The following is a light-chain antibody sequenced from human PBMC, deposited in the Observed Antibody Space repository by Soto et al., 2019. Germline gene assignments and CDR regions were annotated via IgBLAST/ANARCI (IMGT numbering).Light chain of an antibody. J-gene: IGLJ1*01. CDR2: SNN. CDR1: SFNIGSNY. CDR3: AAWDDSLNGYV. Sequence: QSVLTQPPSASGTPGQRVTISCSGSSFNIGSNYVYWYQQLPGTAPKLLIYSNNQRPSGVPDRFSGSKSGTSASLAISGLRSDDEADYYCAAWDDSLNGYVFGTGTKLTVL. V-gene: IGLV1-47*02.